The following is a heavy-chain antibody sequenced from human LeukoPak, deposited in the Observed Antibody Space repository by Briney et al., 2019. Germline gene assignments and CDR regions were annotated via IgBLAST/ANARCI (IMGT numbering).Heavy chain of an antibody. V-gene: IGHV4-34*01. Sequence: NPSETLSLTCAVYGGSFSGYYWSWIRQPPGKGLEWIGEINHSGSTNYNPSLKSRVTISVDTSKNQFSLKLSSVTAADTAVYYCARDSFDYSSGWYYFDYWGQGTLVTVSS. CDR3: ARDSFDYSSGWYYFDY. CDR1: GGSFSGYY. CDR2: INHSGST. D-gene: IGHD6-19*01. J-gene: IGHJ4*02.